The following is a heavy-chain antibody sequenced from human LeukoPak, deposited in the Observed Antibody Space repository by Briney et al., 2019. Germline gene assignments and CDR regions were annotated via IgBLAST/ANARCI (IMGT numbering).Heavy chain of an antibody. CDR2: ISGYNGNT. CDR1: GYTFTSYG. Sequence: ASVKVSCTASGYTFTSYGISWVRQAPGQGLEWMGWISGYNGNTKYAQKLQGRVTMTTDTSTSTAYMELRSMRSDDAAVYYCARADYCSGGSCYSGNFDYWGQGTLVTVSS. J-gene: IGHJ4*02. V-gene: IGHV1-18*01. D-gene: IGHD2-15*01. CDR3: ARADYCSGGSCYSGNFDY.